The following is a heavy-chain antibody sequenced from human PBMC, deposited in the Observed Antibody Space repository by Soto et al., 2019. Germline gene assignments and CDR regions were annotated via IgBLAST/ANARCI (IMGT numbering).Heavy chain of an antibody. D-gene: IGHD6-13*01. CDR2: IYYSGGT. CDR1: GGSISSYY. V-gene: IGHV4-59*01. J-gene: IGHJ4*02. CDR3: ARDSAAGTGDYDH. Sequence: SETLSLTCSVSGGSISSYYWGWIRQPPGKGLEWIGHIYYSGGTSYNPSLKSRITVSVDTSKNQFSLKLSSVTAADMAVYYCARDSAAGTGDYDHWGQGILVTVSS.